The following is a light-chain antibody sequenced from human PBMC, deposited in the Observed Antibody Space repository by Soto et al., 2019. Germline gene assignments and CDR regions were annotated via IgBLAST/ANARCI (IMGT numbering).Light chain of an antibody. CDR2: GVS. J-gene: IGKJ1*01. V-gene: IGKV3D-15*01. Sequence: HSPATLSVSPGERATLSCRASQSLNSFLAWYQQKPGQAPRLLVYGVSSRATGIPARFSGSGSGTEFTLTISSLQSEDFAVYYCQQYNAWPLTFGQGTKVDIK. CDR1: QSLNSF. CDR3: QQYNAWPLT.